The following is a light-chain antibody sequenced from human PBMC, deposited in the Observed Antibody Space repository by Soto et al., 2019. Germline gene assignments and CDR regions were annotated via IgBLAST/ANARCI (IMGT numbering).Light chain of an antibody. J-gene: IGLJ1*01. CDR1: NNDFGGYNY. CDR2: DVS. Sequence: QSVLTQPASVSASPGQSITISCTGTNNDFGGYNYVSWYQQHPGKAPKLMIYDVSNRPSGVSNRFSGSKSGNTASLTISGLQAEDEADYYCSSYTSSSTLYVFGTGTKVTVL. CDR3: SSYTSSSTLYV. V-gene: IGLV2-14*01.